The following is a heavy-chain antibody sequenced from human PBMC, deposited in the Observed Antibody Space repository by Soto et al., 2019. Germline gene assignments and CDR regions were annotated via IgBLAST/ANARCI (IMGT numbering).Heavy chain of an antibody. V-gene: IGHV4-61*01. Sequence: QVQLQESGPGLVKPSETLSLTCTVSGGSVSSGSYYWSWIRQPPGKGLEWIGYIYYSGSTNYNPSLKSRGTISVDTSKNQFSLKLSSVTAADTAVYYCARGGTLVPFDYWGQGTLVTVSS. CDR3: ARGGTLVPFDY. CDR1: GGSVSSGSYY. D-gene: IGHD1-1*01. CDR2: IYYSGST. J-gene: IGHJ4*02.